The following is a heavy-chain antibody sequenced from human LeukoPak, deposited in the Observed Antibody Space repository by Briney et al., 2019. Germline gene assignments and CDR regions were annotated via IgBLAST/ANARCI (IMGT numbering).Heavy chain of an antibody. CDR1: GYTFTSYY. CDR3: ARDRGYGEPGAF. V-gene: IGHV1-46*01. CDR2: INPSGGST. D-gene: IGHD4-17*01. J-gene: IGHJ4*02. Sequence: ASVKVSCKASGYTFTSYYMHWVRQAPGQGLEWMGIINPSGGSTSYAQKFQGRVTMTRDMSTCTVYMELSSLRSEDTAVYYCARDRGYGEPGAFWGQGTLVTVSS.